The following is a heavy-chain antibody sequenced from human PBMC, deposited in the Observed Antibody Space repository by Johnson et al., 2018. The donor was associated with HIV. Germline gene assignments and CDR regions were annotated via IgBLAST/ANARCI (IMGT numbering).Heavy chain of an antibody. CDR3: ASGDAFDI. CDR1: GFTFSTYS. J-gene: IGHJ3*02. V-gene: IGHV3-30-3*01. Sequence: VQLVESGGGVVQPGRSLRLSCAASGFTFSTYSMHWVRQAPGKGLEWVAVISYDGSNKYYADSVKGRFTISRDNGKSSLYLQMNSLRAEDTAVYYCASGDAFDIWGRGTKVTVSS. CDR2: ISYDGSNK.